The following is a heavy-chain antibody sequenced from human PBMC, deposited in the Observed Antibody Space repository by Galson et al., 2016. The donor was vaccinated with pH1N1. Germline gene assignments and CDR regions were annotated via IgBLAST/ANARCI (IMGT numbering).Heavy chain of an antibody. CDR2: IFPSGSA. J-gene: IGHJ2*01. V-gene: IGHV4-61*02. CDR1: GDSISSGTYNY. D-gene: IGHD4-17*01. Sequence: TLSLTCTVSGDSISSGTYNYWSWIRQPAGKGLEWIGRIFPSGSANYNPSLKSRVTMSVDTSKDQFSLKLSSVTAAETAVYYCARPDYVDVDLDDWYFDLWGRVTLVTVSS. CDR3: ARPDYVDVDLDDWYFDL.